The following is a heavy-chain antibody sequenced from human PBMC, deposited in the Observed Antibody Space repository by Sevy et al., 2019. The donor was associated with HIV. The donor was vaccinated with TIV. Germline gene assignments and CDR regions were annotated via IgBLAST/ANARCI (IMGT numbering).Heavy chain of an antibody. V-gene: IGHV3-33*01. Sequence: GGSLRLSCAASGFTFSSYGMHWVRQAPGKGLEWVAVIWNDRSNKHYAYSVKGRFTISRDNSKNTLYLQMNSLRAEDTAVHYCASLPNNYYDSSGSSGDDAFDIWGQGTMVTVSS. CDR1: GFTFSSYG. J-gene: IGHJ3*02. D-gene: IGHD3-22*01. CDR3: ASLPNNYYDSSGSSGDDAFDI. CDR2: IWNDRSNK.